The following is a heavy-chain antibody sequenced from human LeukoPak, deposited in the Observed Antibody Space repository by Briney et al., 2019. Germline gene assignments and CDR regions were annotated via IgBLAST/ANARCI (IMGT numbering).Heavy chain of an antibody. V-gene: IGHV3-74*01. CDR2: IHSDGINT. J-gene: IGHJ4*02. D-gene: IGHD3-10*01. CDR3: ARDGSSMVRGAAYYFDY. CDR1: GFTFSSFS. Sequence: GGSLRLSCEASGFTFSSFSMHWVRQAPGKGLVWVTRIHSDGINTNYADFVKGRFTISRDNAKNTLYLQMNSLRAEDTAVYYCARDGSSMVRGAAYYFDYWGQGTLVTVSS.